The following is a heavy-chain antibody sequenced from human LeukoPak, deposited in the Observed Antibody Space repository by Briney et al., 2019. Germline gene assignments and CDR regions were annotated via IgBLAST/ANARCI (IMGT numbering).Heavy chain of an antibody. CDR3: ARLVFRAAAVDY. J-gene: IGHJ4*02. D-gene: IGHD6-13*01. V-gene: IGHV4-30-2*01. CDR1: GGSISSGGYS. CDR2: IYHSGST. Sequence: SQTLSLTCAVSGGSISSGGYSWSWIRQPPGKGLEWIGYIYHSGSTYYNPSLKSPFTISVARSKNQFSLKLSSVTAADTAVYYCARLVFRAAAVDYWGQGTLVTVSS.